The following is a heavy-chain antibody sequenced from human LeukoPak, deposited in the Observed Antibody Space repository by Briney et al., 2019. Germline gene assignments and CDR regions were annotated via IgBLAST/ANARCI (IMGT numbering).Heavy chain of an antibody. J-gene: IGHJ4*02. D-gene: IGHD4-23*01. CDR2: IYYSGST. V-gene: IGHV4-59*01. Sequence: PSETLSLTCTVSGGSISSYYWSWIRQPPGEGLEWIGYIYYSGSTNYNPSLKSRVTISVDTSKNQFSLKLSSVTAADTAVYYCARDYGGKSDYWGQGTLVTVSS. CDR1: GGSISSYY. CDR3: ARDYGGKSDY.